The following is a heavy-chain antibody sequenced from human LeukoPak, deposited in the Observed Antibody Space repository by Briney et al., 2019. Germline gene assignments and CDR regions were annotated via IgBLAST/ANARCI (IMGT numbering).Heavy chain of an antibody. J-gene: IGHJ4*02. CDR2: ISWNSGSI. CDR3: AKSRLRYFDWLLTYFDY. V-gene: IGHV3-9*01. CDR1: GFTFDDYA. Sequence: GGSLRLSCAASGFTFDDYAMHWVRQAPGKGLEWVSGISWNSGSIGYADSVKGRFTISRDNAKNSLYLQVNSLRAEDTALYYCAKSRLRYFDWLLTYFDYWGQGTLVTVSS. D-gene: IGHD3-9*01.